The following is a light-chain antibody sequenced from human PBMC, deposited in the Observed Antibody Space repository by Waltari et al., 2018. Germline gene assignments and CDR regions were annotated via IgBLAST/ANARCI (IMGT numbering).Light chain of an antibody. V-gene: IGLV3-1*01. Sequence: SYELTQAHSVSVSPGQTATITCSGDKLENKLTSWYQPKPGQSPALVLQQDTKPPRGISGRFTGADSGDAAALTITGTQTTDEADYYCQAWDIENEVFGGGTRLTVL. CDR2: QDT. J-gene: IGLJ2*01. CDR3: QAWDIENEV. CDR1: KLENKL.